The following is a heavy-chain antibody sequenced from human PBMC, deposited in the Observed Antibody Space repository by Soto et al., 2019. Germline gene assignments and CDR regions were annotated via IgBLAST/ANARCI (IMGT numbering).Heavy chain of an antibody. J-gene: IGHJ3*02. CDR2: MNSNSGNT. V-gene: IGHV1-8*01. CDR3: ATAVEMATILEDAFDI. D-gene: IGHD5-12*01. Sequence: QVQLVQSGAEVKKPGASVKVSCKASGYTFTSYDINWVRQATGQGLEWMGWMNSNSGNTGYAQKFQGRVTMTRNTSISTAYMELSSLRSEDTAVYYCATAVEMATILEDAFDIWGQGTMVTVSS. CDR1: GYTFTSYD.